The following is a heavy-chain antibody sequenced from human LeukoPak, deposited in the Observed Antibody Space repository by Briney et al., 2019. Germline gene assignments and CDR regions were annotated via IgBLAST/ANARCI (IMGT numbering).Heavy chain of an antibody. CDR2: IYYNGNT. V-gene: IGHV4-59*01. D-gene: IGHD3-9*01. J-gene: IGHJ3*01. CDR1: GGSISTYY. Sequence: SETLSLTCTVSGGSISTYYWSWIRQPPGRGLECIGYIYYNGNTNYNPSLKSRVTISVDTSKNQFSLKLSSVTAADTAVYYCARGSHYDIFHVRDWGQGTMVTVSS. CDR3: ARGSHYDIFHVRD.